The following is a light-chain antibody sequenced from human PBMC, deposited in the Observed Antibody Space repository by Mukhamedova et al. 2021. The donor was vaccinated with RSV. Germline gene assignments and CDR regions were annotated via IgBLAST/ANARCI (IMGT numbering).Light chain of an antibody. Sequence: WYQRRVHGKAPKLLIYRTSNLQSGVPSRFSGSGSGTDFSLTIDSLQPEDFATYYCQQGATFPLTFGGGTKVEIK. CDR3: QQGATFPLT. V-gene: IGKV1-12*01. CDR2: RTS. J-gene: IGKJ4*01.